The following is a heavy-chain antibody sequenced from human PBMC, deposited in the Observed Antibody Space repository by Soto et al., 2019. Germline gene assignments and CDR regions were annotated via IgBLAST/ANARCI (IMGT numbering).Heavy chain of an antibody. CDR3: ARVHVTATSAYYPNWFDP. D-gene: IGHD3-22*01. J-gene: IGHJ5*02. Sequence: PSETLSLTCTVSGASISSGDYYWSWIRQPPGKGLEWIGYIYHSGRTYYNPSLKSRVTISVDTSRNQFSLTLSSVAAADTAVYYCARVHVTATSAYYPNWFDPWGQGTLVTVSS. CDR2: IYHSGRT. CDR1: GASISSGDYY. V-gene: IGHV4-30-4*01.